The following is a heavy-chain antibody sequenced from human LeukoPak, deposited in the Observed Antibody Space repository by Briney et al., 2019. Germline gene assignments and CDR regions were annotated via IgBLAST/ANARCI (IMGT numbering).Heavy chain of an antibody. J-gene: IGHJ6*03. Sequence: GESLRLSCAASGFTFSSYAMHWVRQAPGKGLEWVAVISYDGSNKYYADSVKGRFTISRDNSKNTLYLQMNSLRAEDTAVYYCARDTATVTTSYYYYYMDVWGKGTTVTVSS. CDR2: ISYDGSNK. D-gene: IGHD4-11*01. CDR1: GFTFSSYA. V-gene: IGHV3-30-3*01. CDR3: ARDTATVTTSYYYYYMDV.